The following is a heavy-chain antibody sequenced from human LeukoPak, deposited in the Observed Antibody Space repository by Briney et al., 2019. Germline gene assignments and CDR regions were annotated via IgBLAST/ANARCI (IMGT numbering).Heavy chain of an antibody. CDR2: INSDGSST. D-gene: IGHD6-19*01. CDR1: GFTFSSYW. V-gene: IGHV3-74*01. CDR3: AKVTAVASTGALDY. J-gene: IGHJ4*02. Sequence: GGSLRLSCAASGFTFSSYWMHWVRQAPGKGLVWVSRINSDGSSTTYADSVKGRFTISRDNAKNTLYLQMNSLRADDTAVYYCAKVTAVASTGALDYWGQGTLVTASS.